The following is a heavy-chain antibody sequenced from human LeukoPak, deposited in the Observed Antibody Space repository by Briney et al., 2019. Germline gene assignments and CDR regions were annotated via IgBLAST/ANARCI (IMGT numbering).Heavy chain of an antibody. Sequence: GGSLRLSCAASGFTFSDYYMSWVRQAPGKGVEWVSYISFSGSSIYSADSVKGRFTISRDNAKSSLYLQMNSLRAEDTAVYYCARWVAAAGTLDYWGQGTLVTVSS. CDR3: ARWVAAAGTLDY. CDR1: GFTFSDYY. CDR2: ISFSGSSI. D-gene: IGHD6-13*01. V-gene: IGHV3-11*01. J-gene: IGHJ4*02.